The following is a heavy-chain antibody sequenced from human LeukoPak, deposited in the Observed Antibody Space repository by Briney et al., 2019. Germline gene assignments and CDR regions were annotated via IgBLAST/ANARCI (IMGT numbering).Heavy chain of an antibody. CDR3: ASIPPGIAVAAIDY. D-gene: IGHD6-19*01. CDR2: IYYSGST. J-gene: IGHJ4*02. CDR1: GGSISSGGYY. V-gene: IGHV4-31*03. Sequence: SQTLSLTCTASGGSISSGGYYWSWIRQHPGKGLEWIGYIYYSGSTYYNPSLKSRVTISVDTSKNQFSLKLSSVTAADTAVYYCASIPPGIAVAAIDYWGQGTLVTVSS.